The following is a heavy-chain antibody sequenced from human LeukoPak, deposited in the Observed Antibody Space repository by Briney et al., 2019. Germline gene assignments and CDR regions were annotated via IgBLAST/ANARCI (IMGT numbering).Heavy chain of an antibody. Sequence: SETLSLTCTVSGYSISSGYYWVWIRQPPGKGLEWVGSIYHSGNTFYNPSLKSRVTISVDTSKNQFSLKLSSVTAADTAVYYCARLGYYDAYYMDVWGKGTTVTISS. CDR3: ARLGYYDAYYMDV. J-gene: IGHJ6*03. CDR1: GYSISSGYY. V-gene: IGHV4-38-2*02. D-gene: IGHD3-22*01. CDR2: IYHSGNT.